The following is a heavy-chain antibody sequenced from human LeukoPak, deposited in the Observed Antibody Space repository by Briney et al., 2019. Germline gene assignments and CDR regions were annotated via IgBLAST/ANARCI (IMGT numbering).Heavy chain of an antibody. D-gene: IGHD5-18*01. CDR2: ISSSSSYI. Sequence: PGGSLRLSCAASGFTFSSYSMNWVRQAPGKGLEWVSSISSSSSYIYYADSVKGRFTISRDNAKNSLYLQMNSLRAEDTAVYYCAIEEGGYSYGYYYWGQGTLVTVSS. CDR1: GFTFSSYS. J-gene: IGHJ4*02. CDR3: AIEEGGYSYGYYY. V-gene: IGHV3-21*01.